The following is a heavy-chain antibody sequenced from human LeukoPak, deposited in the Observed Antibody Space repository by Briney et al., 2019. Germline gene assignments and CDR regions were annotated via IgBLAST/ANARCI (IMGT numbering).Heavy chain of an antibody. V-gene: IGHV4-59*01. D-gene: IGHD4-17*01. J-gene: IGHJ3*02. Sequence: PSETLSLTCTVSGGSISSYYWSWIRQPPGKGLEWIGYIYYSGSTNYNPSLKSRVTISVDTSKNQFSLKLSSVTAADTAVYYCARDSKVATNGYGDGLGAFDIWGQGTMVTVSS. CDR3: ARDSKVATNGYGDGLGAFDI. CDR1: GGSISSYY. CDR2: IYYSGST.